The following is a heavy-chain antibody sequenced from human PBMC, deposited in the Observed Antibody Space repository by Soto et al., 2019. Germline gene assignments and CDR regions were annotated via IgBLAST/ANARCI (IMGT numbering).Heavy chain of an antibody. CDR1: GFTFSSYA. Sequence: VGSLRLSCAASGFTFSSYAMSWVRQAPGKGLEWVSAISGSGGSTYYADSVKGRFTISRDNSKNTLYLQMNSLRAEDAAVYFCARGPIDSAYWLDYWGQGTLVTVSS. J-gene: IGHJ4*02. CDR3: ARGPIDSAYWLDY. CDR2: ISGSGGST. D-gene: IGHD2-8*02. V-gene: IGHV3-23*01.